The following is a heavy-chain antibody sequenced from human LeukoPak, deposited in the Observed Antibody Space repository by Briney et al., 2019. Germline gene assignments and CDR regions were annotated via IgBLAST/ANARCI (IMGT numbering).Heavy chain of an antibody. J-gene: IGHJ4*02. D-gene: IGHD4-17*01. V-gene: IGHV3-48*02. CDR3: AKDPYGDYDPAFDY. Sequence: PGGSLRLSCAASGFTFSSYSMNWVRQAPGKGLEWVSYISSYSSTIYYADSVKGRFTISRDNANNSLYLQMNSLRDEDTAVYYCAKDPYGDYDPAFDYWGQGTLATVSS. CDR1: GFTFSSYS. CDR2: ISSYSSTI.